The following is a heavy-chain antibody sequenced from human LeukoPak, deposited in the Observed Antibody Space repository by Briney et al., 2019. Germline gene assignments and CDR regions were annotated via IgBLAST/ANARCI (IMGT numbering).Heavy chain of an antibody. J-gene: IGHJ4*02. D-gene: IGHD2-21*01. CDR2: ISGSGGST. V-gene: IGHV3-23*01. CDR1: GFTFSSYA. Sequence: QPGGSLRLYCAASGFTFSSYAMSWVRQAPGKGLEWVSAISGSGGSTYYADSVKGRFTISRDNSKNTLYLQMNSLRAEDTAVYYCAKFLPTHIVVANYYFDYWGLGTLVTVSS. CDR3: AKFLPTHIVVANYYFDY.